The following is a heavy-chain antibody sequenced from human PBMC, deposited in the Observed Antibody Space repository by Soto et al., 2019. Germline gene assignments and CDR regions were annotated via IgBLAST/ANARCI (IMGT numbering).Heavy chain of an antibody. Sequence: QVQLQQWGAGLLKPSETLSLTCAVYGGSFSGYYWSWIRQPPGKGLEWIGEINHSGSTNYNPSLKSRVTISVDTSKNQFSLKLSSVTAADTAVYYCFLNQAHAFDIWGQGTMVTVSS. V-gene: IGHV4-34*01. CDR2: INHSGST. D-gene: IGHD2-2*01. CDR1: GGSFSGYY. CDR3: FLNQAHAFDI. J-gene: IGHJ3*02.